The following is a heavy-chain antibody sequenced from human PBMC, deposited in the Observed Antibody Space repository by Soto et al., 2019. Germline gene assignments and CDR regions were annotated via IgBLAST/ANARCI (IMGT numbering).Heavy chain of an antibody. D-gene: IGHD1-1*01. CDR3: VSPWNY. J-gene: IGHJ4*02. Sequence: ASVKVSCKASGFTFTGYYMHWVRQAPGEGLEWMGWINPNSGGTNYAQKFQGRVIMTRDTSISTAYMGLTRLTSDDTAVYYCVSPWNYWGQGTLVTVSS. V-gene: IGHV1-2*02. CDR1: GFTFTGYY. CDR2: INPNSGGT.